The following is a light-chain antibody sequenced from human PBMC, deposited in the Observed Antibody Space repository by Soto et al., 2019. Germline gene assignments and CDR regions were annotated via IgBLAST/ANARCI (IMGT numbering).Light chain of an antibody. Sequence: QSALTQPPSASGSPGQSVTISCTGTSSDVGGYNYVSWYQQHPGKAPKLMIYEVSKRPSGVPDRFSGSKSGNTASLTVSGLQAEDEADYYCGTWDSSLSAFVSGTGTKLTVL. CDR2: EVS. J-gene: IGLJ1*01. V-gene: IGLV2-8*01. CDR3: GTWDSSLSAFV. CDR1: SSDVGGYNY.